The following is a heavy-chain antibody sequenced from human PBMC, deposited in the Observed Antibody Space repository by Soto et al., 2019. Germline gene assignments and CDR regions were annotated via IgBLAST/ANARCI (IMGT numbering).Heavy chain of an antibody. Sequence: RGESLKISCKGSGYSFTSYWIGWVRQMPGKGLEWMGIIYPGDSDTRYSPSFQGQVTISADKSISTAYLQWSSLKASDTAMYYCARRMVVVAATWDAFDIWGQGTMVTVSS. CDR3: ARRMVVVAATWDAFDI. V-gene: IGHV5-51*01. J-gene: IGHJ3*02. CDR2: IYPGDSDT. CDR1: GYSFTSYW. D-gene: IGHD2-15*01.